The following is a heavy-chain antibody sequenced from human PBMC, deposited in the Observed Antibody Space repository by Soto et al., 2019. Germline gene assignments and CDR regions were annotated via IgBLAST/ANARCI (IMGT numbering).Heavy chain of an antibody. V-gene: IGHV1-46*01. CDR3: ARERSGSGTLRYGIDV. CDR2: INPSGGST. Sequence: QVQLVQSGAEVKKPGASVKVSCKASGYTFTSYYMHWVRQAPGQGLEWMGIINPSGGSTSYEQKFQGRVTKTRDPATSTVYMELRSLRSEDTAVYYCARERSGSGTLRYGIDVWGQGTTVTASS. CDR1: GYTFTSYY. D-gene: IGHD3-10*01. J-gene: IGHJ6*02.